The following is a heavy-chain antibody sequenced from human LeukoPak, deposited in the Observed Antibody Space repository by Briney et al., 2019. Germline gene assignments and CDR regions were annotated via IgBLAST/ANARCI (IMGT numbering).Heavy chain of an antibody. J-gene: IGHJ5*02. D-gene: IGHD5-12*01. Sequence: SETLSLTCTVSGGSISSSSYYWGWIRQPPGKGLEWIGEINHSGSTNYNPSLKSRVTISVDTSKNQFSLKLSSVTAADTAVYYCARVPVFLGLRLKNWFDPWGQGTLVTVSS. CDR2: INHSGST. V-gene: IGHV4-39*07. CDR1: GGSISSSSYY. CDR3: ARVPVFLGLRLKNWFDP.